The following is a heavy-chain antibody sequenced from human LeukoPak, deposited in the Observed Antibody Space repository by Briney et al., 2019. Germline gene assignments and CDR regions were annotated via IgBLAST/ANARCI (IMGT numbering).Heavy chain of an antibody. D-gene: IGHD3-22*01. J-gene: IGHJ3*02. Sequence: SETPSLTCTVSDGSFSSYYWSWIRQPPGKGLEWIGYIYYSGSSNYNPSLKSRVTISVDTSKNHFSLKLSSVTAADTAVYYCARGNYYDSRTYYRAFDIWGQGTMVTVSS. CDR2: IYYSGSS. CDR3: ARGNYYDSRTYYRAFDI. CDR1: DGSFSSYY. V-gene: IGHV4-59*01.